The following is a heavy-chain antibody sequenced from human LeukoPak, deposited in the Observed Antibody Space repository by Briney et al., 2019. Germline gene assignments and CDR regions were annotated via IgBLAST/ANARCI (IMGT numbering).Heavy chain of an antibody. J-gene: IGHJ5*02. CDR1: GFTFDDYA. V-gene: IGHV3-9*01. CDR2: ISWNSGSI. CDR3: AKTRGANWFDP. D-gene: IGHD3-10*01. Sequence: GGSLRLSCAASGFTFDDYAMHWVRQAPGKGLEWVSGISWNSGSIGYADSVKGRFTISRDNAKNSLYLQMNSLRAEDTALYYCAKTRGANWFDPWGQGTLVTVSS.